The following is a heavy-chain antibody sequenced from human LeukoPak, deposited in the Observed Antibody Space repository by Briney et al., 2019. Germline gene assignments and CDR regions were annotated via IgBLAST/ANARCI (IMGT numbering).Heavy chain of an antibody. CDR3: ARSTADPDYYDSSGHTTGLQH. V-gene: IGHV1-46*01. CDR2: INTSGGST. CDR1: GYTFTSYY. Sequence: GASVKVSCKASGYTFTSYYMHGVRQAPGQGLEGMGIINTSGGSTSYAQKSQGRVTMTRDMSTSTVYMELSSLRSEDTAVYYCARSTADPDYYDSSGHTTGLQHWGQGTLVTVSS. D-gene: IGHD3-22*01. J-gene: IGHJ1*01.